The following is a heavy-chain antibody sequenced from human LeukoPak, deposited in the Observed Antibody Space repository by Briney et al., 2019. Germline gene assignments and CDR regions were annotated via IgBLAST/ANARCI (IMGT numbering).Heavy chain of an antibody. CDR3: AELGITMIGGV. Sequence: GGSLELRCAPCGLTLCSFGVAWVRKAQGKGLEWVSNNKQDGSEKYYVDSVKGRFTISRHNTKNSLYLQMNSLRAEDTAVYYCAELGITMIGGVWGKGTTVTISS. V-gene: IGHV3-7*01. CDR1: GLTLCSFG. CDR2: NKQDGSEK. D-gene: IGHD3-10*02. J-gene: IGHJ6*04.